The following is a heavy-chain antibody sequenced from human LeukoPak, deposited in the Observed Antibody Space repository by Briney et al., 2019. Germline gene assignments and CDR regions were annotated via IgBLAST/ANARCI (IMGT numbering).Heavy chain of an antibody. CDR2: IYYSGST. V-gene: IGHV4-59*08. D-gene: IGHD4-11*01. CDR1: GGSISNYY. CDR3: AGGGLGGITAYSNYLFDY. Sequence: PSETLSLTCTVSGGSISNYYWSWIRQPPGERLEWIGYIYYSGSTNYNPSLKSRVTISIDTSKNQFSLNLTSVTAADTAVYYCAGGGLGGITAYSNYLFDYWGQGTLVTVSS. J-gene: IGHJ4*02.